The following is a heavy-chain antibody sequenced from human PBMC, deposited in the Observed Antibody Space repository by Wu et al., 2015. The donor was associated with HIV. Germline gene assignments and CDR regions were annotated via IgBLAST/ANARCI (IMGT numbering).Heavy chain of an antibody. CDR2: INPNSGGT. Sequence: LQSGAEVKKPGASVRVSCKASGYTFSDFSIHWVRQAPGQGLEWMGWINPNSGGTNYAQKFQGRVTMTRDTSISTAYMELSRLRSDDTAVYYCARDRVMAVITGAFDIWGQGTMVTVSS. CDR3: ARDRVMAVITGAFDI. CDR1: GYTFSDFS. J-gene: IGHJ3*02. V-gene: IGHV1-2*02. D-gene: IGHD3-22*01.